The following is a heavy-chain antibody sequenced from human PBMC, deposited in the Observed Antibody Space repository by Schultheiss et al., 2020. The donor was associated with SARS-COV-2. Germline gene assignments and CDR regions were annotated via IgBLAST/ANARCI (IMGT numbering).Heavy chain of an antibody. V-gene: IGHV3-66*01. CDR2: IYSGGST. D-gene: IGHD5-12*01. Sequence: GGSLRLSCAASGFTVSSNYMSWVRQAPGKGLEWVSVIYSGGSTYYADSVKGRFTISRDNAKNSLYLQMNSLRAEDTAVYYCARARLSGAFDIWGQGTMVTVSS. CDR1: GFTVSSNY. CDR3: ARARLSGAFDI. J-gene: IGHJ3*02.